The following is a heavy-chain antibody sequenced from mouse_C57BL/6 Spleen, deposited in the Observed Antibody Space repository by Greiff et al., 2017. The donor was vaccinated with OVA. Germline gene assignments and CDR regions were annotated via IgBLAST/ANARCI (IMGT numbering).Heavy chain of an antibody. V-gene: IGHV1-55*01. CDR3: ARRITTVVEYFDV. D-gene: IGHD1-1*01. J-gene: IGHJ1*03. CDR1: GYTFTSYW. CDR2: IYPGSGST. Sequence: VQLQQSGAELVKPGASVKMSCKASGYTFTSYWITWVKQRPGQGLEWIGDIYPGSGSTNYNEKFTSKATLTVDTSSSTAYMQLSSLTSEDSAVYYCARRITTVVEYFDVWGTGTTVTVSS.